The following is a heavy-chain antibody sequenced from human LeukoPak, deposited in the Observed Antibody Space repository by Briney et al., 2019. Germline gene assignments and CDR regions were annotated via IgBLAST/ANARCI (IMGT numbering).Heavy chain of an antibody. Sequence: VASVKVSCKASGYTFTSYGISWVRQAPGQGLEWMGWINTNTGNPTYAQGFTGRFVFSLDTSVSTAYLQISSLKAEDTAVYYCAREEAVATWEREIRFDPWGQGTLVTVSS. CDR2: INTNTGNP. J-gene: IGHJ5*02. CDR1: GYTFTSYG. V-gene: IGHV7-4-1*02. D-gene: IGHD6-19*01. CDR3: AREEAVATWEREIRFDP.